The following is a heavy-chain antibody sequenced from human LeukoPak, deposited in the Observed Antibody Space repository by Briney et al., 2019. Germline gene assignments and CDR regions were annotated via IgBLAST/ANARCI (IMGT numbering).Heavy chain of an antibody. CDR1: GFTFSSYW. J-gene: IGHJ4*02. CDR2: IKQDGSEK. D-gene: IGHD3-10*01. V-gene: IGHV3-7*01. Sequence: GGSLRLSCAASGFTFSSYWISWVRQAPAKGREWVANIKQDGSEKYYVDSGKGRFTISRDNAKNLLYLQMNSLRAEDTAVYYCARDRYYAIDLWGQGTLVIVSS. CDR3: ARDRYYAIDL.